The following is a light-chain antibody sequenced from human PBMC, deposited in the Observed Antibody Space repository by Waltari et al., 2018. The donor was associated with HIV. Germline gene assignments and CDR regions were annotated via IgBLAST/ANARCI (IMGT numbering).Light chain of an antibody. V-gene: IGLV2-23*02. CDR1: SSNVGSDYL. CDR3: CSCPRSGIRYV. CDR2: EVT. Sequence: QSALTQPASVSGSPGQSITISCTGTSSNVGSDYLVSWYQQHPGEAPTLIIYEVTKRPSGVSNRFSGSKSGNTASLTISGLQAEDEADYYCCSCPRSGIRYVFGTGTKVTVL. J-gene: IGLJ1*01.